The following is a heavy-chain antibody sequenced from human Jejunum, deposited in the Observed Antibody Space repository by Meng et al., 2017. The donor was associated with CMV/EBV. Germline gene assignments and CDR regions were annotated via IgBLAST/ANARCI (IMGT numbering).Heavy chain of an antibody. CDR3: AKERIELWYFDY. CDR1: GFSFGAYA. D-gene: IGHD2-21*01. Sequence: AVSGFSFGAYAMSWVRQAPGKGLEWVAAISGSSHLTHYADSVKGRFIISKDKSKNTLYLQMNTVTAEDTAIYYCAKERIELWYFDYWGQGTLVTVSS. CDR2: ISGSSHLT. V-gene: IGHV3-23*01. J-gene: IGHJ4*02.